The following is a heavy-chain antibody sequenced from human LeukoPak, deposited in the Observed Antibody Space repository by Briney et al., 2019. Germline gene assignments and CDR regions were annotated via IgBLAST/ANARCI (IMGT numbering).Heavy chain of an antibody. V-gene: IGHV3-30-3*01. J-gene: IGHJ4*02. D-gene: IGHD3-3*01. CDR3: ARDAGITRILSYFDY. CDR1: GFTFSSYA. Sequence: QTGGSLRLSCAASGFTFSSYAMHWVRQAPGKGLEWVAVISYDGSNKYYADSVKGRFTISRDNSKNTLYLQMNSLRAEDTAVYYCARDAGITRILSYFDYWGQGTLVTVSS. CDR2: ISYDGSNK.